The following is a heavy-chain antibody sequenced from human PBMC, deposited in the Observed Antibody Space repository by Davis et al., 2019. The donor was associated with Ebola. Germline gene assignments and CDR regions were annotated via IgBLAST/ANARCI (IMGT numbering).Heavy chain of an antibody. CDR1: GFTFSSYE. CDR2: ISSSSSTI. V-gene: IGHV3-48*02. J-gene: IGHJ4*02. D-gene: IGHD6-19*01. CDR3: VRHYSTVWYHYDYFDY. Sequence: GGSLRLSCADSGFTFSSYEMNWVRQAPGKGLEWVSYISSSSSTIYYADSVKGRFTISRDNAKNSLYLQMNSLRDEDTAVYYCVRHYSTVWYHYDYFDYWGQGALVTVSS.